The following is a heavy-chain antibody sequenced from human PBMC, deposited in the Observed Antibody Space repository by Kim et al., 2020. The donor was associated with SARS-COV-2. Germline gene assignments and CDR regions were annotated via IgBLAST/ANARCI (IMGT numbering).Heavy chain of an antibody. D-gene: IGHD5-18*01. CDR3: ARDGEVLVQLWIGAFDI. J-gene: IGHJ3*02. Sequence: ASVKVSCKASGYTFTSYYMHWVRQAPGQGLEWMGIINPSSGNTKYAQKFQGRVTITRDTSTSTVYMELSSLRSEDTAVYYCARDGEVLVQLWIGAFDIWG. CDR2: INPSSGNT. V-gene: IGHV1-46*01. CDR1: GYTFTSYY.